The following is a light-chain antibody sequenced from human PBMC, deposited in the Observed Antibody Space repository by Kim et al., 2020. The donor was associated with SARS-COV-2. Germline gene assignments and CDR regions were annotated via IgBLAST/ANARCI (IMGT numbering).Light chain of an antibody. J-gene: IGKJ1*01. CDR3: QQYSSSPAT. V-gene: IGKV3-20*01. Sequence: SPGERPTLSWRASQSVSSNYLAWYQQKPGQAPRLLIYGASSRATGIPDRFSGSGSGTDFTLTITRLEPEDFAVYYCQQYSSSPATFGQGTKVDIK. CDR1: QSVSSNY. CDR2: GAS.